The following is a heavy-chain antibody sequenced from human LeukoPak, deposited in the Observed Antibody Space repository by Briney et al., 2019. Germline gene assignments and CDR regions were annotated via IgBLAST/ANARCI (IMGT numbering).Heavy chain of an antibody. Sequence: SETLSLTCTVSGGSISGHFWSWIRQLPGKGLEWIGFVSYSGDTNYSPSFNGRVIISLDTSKSQFPLNLNSVTAADTAVYFCARGGASSRYFGYWGQGTLVTVSS. V-gene: IGHV4-59*11. CDR2: VSYSGDT. CDR1: GGSISGHF. CDR3: ARGGASSRYFGY. J-gene: IGHJ4*02. D-gene: IGHD1-26*01.